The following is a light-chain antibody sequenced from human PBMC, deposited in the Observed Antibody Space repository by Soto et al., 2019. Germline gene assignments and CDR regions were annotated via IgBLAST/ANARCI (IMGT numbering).Light chain of an antibody. CDR2: AAS. CDR3: QQLNSYPLT. Sequence: DIKMTQSPSSLSASVGDRVTITCRASQSISSYLNWYQQKPGKAPKLMIYAASTLQSGVPSRFSGSGSGTDFTLTISSLQPEDVATYYCQQLNSYPLTFGGGTKVDIK. J-gene: IGKJ4*01. CDR1: QSISSY. V-gene: IGKV1-39*01.